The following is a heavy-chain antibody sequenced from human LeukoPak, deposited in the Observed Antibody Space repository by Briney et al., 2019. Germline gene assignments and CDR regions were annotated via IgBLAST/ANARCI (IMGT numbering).Heavy chain of an antibody. CDR3: AKDLYYYDSSGSANAEYFQH. Sequence: GGSLRLSCAASGFTFDDYGMSWVRQAPGKGLEWVSGINWNGGSTGYADSVKGRFTISRDNSKNTLYLQMSSLRAEDTAVYYCAKDLYYYDSSGSANAEYFQHWGQGTLVTVSS. CDR1: GFTFDDYG. CDR2: INWNGGST. D-gene: IGHD3-22*01. J-gene: IGHJ1*01. V-gene: IGHV3-20*04.